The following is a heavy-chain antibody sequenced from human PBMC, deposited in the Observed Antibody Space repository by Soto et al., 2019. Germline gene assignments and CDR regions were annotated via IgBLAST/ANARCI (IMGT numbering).Heavy chain of an antibody. CDR1: GFSLSTSGVG. D-gene: IGHD3-9*01. Sequence: SGPTLVNPTQTLTLTCTFSGFSLSTSGVGVVWIRQPPGKTLEWLALIYWDDDERYNPSLKSRLTITKDTSKNQVVLTMTNMDPVDTGTYYCAHSWRDGYSYEIFFDDSGQGTLVTVSS. CDR3: AHSWRDGYSYEIFFDD. J-gene: IGHJ4*02. CDR2: IYWDDDE. V-gene: IGHV2-5*02.